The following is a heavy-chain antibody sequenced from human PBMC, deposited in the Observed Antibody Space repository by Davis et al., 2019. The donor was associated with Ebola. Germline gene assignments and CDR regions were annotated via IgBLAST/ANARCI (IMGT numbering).Heavy chain of an antibody. CDR1: GFTFNKYG. D-gene: IGHD2-21*02. V-gene: IGHV3-23*01. CDR3: AKEMEVTKSYDY. J-gene: IGHJ4*02. Sequence: PGGSLRLSCAASGFTFNKYGMSWVRQALGKGLEWVAAVSRKGGIYYADSVKGRFTVSRDSSKDTLFLQMDSLREEDTAVYYCAKEMEVTKSYDYWGQGTPVTVSS. CDR2: VSRKGGI.